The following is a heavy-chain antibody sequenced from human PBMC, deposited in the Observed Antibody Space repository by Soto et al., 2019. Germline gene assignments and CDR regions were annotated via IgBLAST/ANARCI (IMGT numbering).Heavy chain of an antibody. V-gene: IGHV3-13*05. J-gene: IGHJ6*02. CDR2: IGSADDP. Sequence: PVCSLRLSCAAPGLSVNPYDMHWVRKVSGKGLDWVSAIGSADDPYYLGSVKGRFTISRDNSQNTLYLQMNSLRAEDTALYYCARIPKEGFLEWLLGGGRDVWGQGPTVTGSS. D-gene: IGHD3-3*01. CDR3: ARIPKEGFLEWLLGGGRDV. CDR1: GLSVNPYD.